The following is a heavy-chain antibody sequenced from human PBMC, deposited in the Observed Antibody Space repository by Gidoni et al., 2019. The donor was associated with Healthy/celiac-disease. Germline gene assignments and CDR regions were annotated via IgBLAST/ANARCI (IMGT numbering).Heavy chain of an antibody. CDR1: GFTFSSYG. V-gene: IGHV3-30*18. CDR2: ISYDGSNK. Sequence: QVQLVESGGGVVQPGRSLRFSCAASGFTFSSYGMHWVRQAPGKGLEWVAVISYDGSNKYYADSVKGRFTISRDNSKNTLYLQMNSLRAEDTAVYYCAKGPLGYSYWGQGTLVTVSS. CDR3: AKGPLGYSY. J-gene: IGHJ4*02. D-gene: IGHD3-16*02.